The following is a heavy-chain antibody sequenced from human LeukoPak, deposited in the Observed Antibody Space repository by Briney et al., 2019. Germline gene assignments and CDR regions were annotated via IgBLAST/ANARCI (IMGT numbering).Heavy chain of an antibody. Sequence: ASVKVSCQGSGYTFPIYWIGWVRQTPGKGLEWMGIIYPSDSHTIYSPSFQGQVTVSADKSISIAYLQWSSLKASDTAIYYCVRHYRPPQDSRAAKPTGYYYYMDVWGTGTTAIVSS. D-gene: IGHD3-16*02. V-gene: IGHV5-51*01. J-gene: IGHJ6*03. CDR3: VRHYRPPQDSRAAKPTGYYYYMDV. CDR1: GYTFPIYW. CDR2: IYPSDSHT.